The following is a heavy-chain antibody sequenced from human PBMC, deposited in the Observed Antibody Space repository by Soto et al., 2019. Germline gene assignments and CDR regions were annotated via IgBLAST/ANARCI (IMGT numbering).Heavy chain of an antibody. CDR1: GFTFSSYG. Sequence: PGGSLRLSCASSGFTFSSYGMHWVRQAPGKGLEWVAVIWYDGSNKYYADSVKGRFTISRDNSKNTLYLQMNSLRAEDTAVYYCAREYYDSSGYPNYYYYYGMDVWGQGTTVTVSS. CDR3: AREYYDSSGYPNYYYYYGMDV. D-gene: IGHD3-22*01. J-gene: IGHJ6*02. V-gene: IGHV3-33*01. CDR2: IWYDGSNK.